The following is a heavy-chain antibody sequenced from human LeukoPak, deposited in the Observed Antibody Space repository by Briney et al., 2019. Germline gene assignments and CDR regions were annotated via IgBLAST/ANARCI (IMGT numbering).Heavy chain of an antibody. V-gene: IGHV1-46*01. CDR2: INPSGGST. D-gene: IGHD5-24*01. Sequence: GASVKVSCKASGYTFTSYYMHWVRQAPGQGLEWMGIINPSGGSTSYAQKFQGRVTMTRDTSTSTVYMELSSLRSEDTAVYYCARDAGKEMATRKNWFDPWGQGTLVTVSS. CDR1: GYTFTSYY. CDR3: ARDAGKEMATRKNWFDP. J-gene: IGHJ5*02.